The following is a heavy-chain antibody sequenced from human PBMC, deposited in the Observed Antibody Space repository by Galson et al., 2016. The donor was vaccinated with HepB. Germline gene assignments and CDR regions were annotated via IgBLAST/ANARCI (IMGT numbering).Heavy chain of an antibody. D-gene: IGHD6-13*01. CDR1: GFTSDSYA. CDR3: AKGRLGSSWFPSFDY. CDR2: ISAGDAGT. V-gene: IGHV3-23*01. Sequence: SLRLSCAAPGFTSDSYAMSWVRQAPGKGLEWVSSISAGDAGTYYADSVKGRFTVSRDNSKNTLSLQVNSLRGEDTAVYYCAKGRLGSSWFPSFDYWDQGTVVTVSS. J-gene: IGHJ4*02.